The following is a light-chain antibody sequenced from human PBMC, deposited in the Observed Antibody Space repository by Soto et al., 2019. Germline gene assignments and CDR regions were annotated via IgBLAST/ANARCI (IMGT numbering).Light chain of an antibody. CDR1: SSNIGSNT. J-gene: IGLJ3*02. CDR2: SNN. CDR3: AAWGASLNGWV. Sequence: QSELTQPPSASGTPGQRVTIPCSGSSSNIGSNTVNWYQQLPGTAPKLLIYSNNQRPSGVPDRFSGSKSGTSASLAISGLQSEDEADYYCAAWGASLNGWVFGGGTKLTVL. V-gene: IGLV1-44*01.